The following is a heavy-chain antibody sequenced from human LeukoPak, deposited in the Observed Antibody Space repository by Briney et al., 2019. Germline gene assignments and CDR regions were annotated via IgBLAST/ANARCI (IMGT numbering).Heavy chain of an antibody. J-gene: IGHJ4*02. CDR2: IIPIFGTA. V-gene: IGHV1-69*05. Sequence: SVKVSCKASGGTFSSYAISWVRQAPGQGLEWMGGIIPIFGTANYAQKFQGRVTITTDESTSTAYMEPSSLRSEDTAVYYCARSAYSSTSRFDYWGQGTLVTVSS. CDR1: GGTFSSYA. D-gene: IGHD2-2*01. CDR3: ARSAYSSTSRFDY.